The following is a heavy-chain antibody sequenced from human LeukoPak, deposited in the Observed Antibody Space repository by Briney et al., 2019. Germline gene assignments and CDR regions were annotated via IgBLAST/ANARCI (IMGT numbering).Heavy chain of an antibody. CDR2: ISYDGSNK. J-gene: IGHJ3*02. Sequence: GGSLRLSCAASGFTFSSYGMHWVRQAPGKGLEWVAVISYDGSNKYYADSVKGRFTISRDNSKNTLYLQMNSLRAEDTAVYYCAGGTRDAFDIWGLGTMVTVSS. D-gene: IGHD1-1*01. CDR1: GFTFSSYG. V-gene: IGHV3-30*03. CDR3: AGGTRDAFDI.